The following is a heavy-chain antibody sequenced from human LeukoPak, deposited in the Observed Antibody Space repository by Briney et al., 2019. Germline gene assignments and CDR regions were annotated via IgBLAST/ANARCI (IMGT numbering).Heavy chain of an antibody. CDR3: ARDGEYNWNYAPIYYYYYMDV. CDR1: GYTFTSYY. V-gene: IGHV1-46*01. Sequence: VASVKVSCKASGYTFTSYYMHWVRQAPGQGLEWMGIINPSGGSTSYAQKFQGRVTMTRDMSTSTVYMELSSLRSEDTAVYYCARDGEYNWNYAPIYYYYYMDVWGKGTTVTVSS. CDR2: INPSGGST. D-gene: IGHD1-7*01. J-gene: IGHJ6*03.